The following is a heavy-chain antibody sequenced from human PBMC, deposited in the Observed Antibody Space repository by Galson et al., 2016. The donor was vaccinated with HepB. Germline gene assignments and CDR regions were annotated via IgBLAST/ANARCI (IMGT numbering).Heavy chain of an antibody. D-gene: IGHD6-19*01. CDR3: AKDVGGARGSRGWSWGASYDYYYYGMDV. J-gene: IGHJ6*02. V-gene: IGHV3-30*18. Sequence: SLRLSCAASGFTFSNYWMSWVRQAPGKGLEWVAVISSDGSNKYYADSVKGRFTTSRDNPKNTLYLQMSSLRPEDTAVYYCAKDVGGARGSRGWSWGASYDYYYYGMDVWGQGTTVTVSS. CDR2: ISSDGSNK. CDR1: GFTFSNYW.